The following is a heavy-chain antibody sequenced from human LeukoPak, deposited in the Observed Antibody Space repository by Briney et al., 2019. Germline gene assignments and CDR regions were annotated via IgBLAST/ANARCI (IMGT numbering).Heavy chain of an antibody. CDR1: GYSISSGYY. J-gene: IGHJ6*03. Sequence: SETLSLTCAVSGYSISSGYYWGWIRQPPGKGLEWIGSIYHSGSTYYNPSLKSRVSISVDTSKNQFSLKLSSVTAADTAVYYCARVQLVYSYYYYYYVDVWGKGTTVTVSS. D-gene: IGHD6-6*01. CDR3: ARVQLVYSYYYYYYVDV. CDR2: IYHSGST. V-gene: IGHV4-38-2*01.